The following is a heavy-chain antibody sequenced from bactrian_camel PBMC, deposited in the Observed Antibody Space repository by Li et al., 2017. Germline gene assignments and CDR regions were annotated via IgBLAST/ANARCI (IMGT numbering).Heavy chain of an antibody. CDR3: AAGSWVAGSLDEHDYVH. CDR2: IYTGDGST. J-gene: IGHJ4*01. V-gene: IGHV3S40*01. Sequence: DVQLVESGGGSVQAGESLRLSCVVSGYRYSTYCMGWIRQAPGKEREGVASIYTGDGSTYYVDSVKGRFTISVDNAKNPVMVYLQMPTLIPDDTAMYYCAAGSWVAGSLDEHDYVHWGQGTQVTVS. D-gene: IGHD6*01. CDR1: GYRYSTYC.